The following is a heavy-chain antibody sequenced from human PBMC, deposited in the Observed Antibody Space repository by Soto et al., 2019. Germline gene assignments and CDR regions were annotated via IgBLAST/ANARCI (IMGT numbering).Heavy chain of an antibody. CDR3: ARGLECRGYCLDKPTGFAP. V-gene: IGHV1-69*06. CDR1: GGTCSTYT. Sequence: GVSVKVSCKASGGTCSTYTFSWVLQAPGQGLEWMGRIIPIFGTPYYAQKFQGRVTITADKSTSTVYMELSSLRSDDTAVYFCARGLECRGYCLDKPTGFAPWGQGTLVTVSS. CDR2: IIPIFGTP. D-gene: IGHD2-15*01. J-gene: IGHJ5*02.